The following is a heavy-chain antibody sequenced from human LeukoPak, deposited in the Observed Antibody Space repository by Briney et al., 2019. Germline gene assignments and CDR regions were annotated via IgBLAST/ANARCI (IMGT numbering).Heavy chain of an antibody. V-gene: IGHV3-66*01. CDR2: IYSGGST. J-gene: IGHJ6*02. CDR1: GFTVSSNY. Sequence: GGSLRLSCAASGFTVSSNYMSWVRQAPGKGLEWVSVIYSGGSTYYADSVKGRFTISRDNSKNTLYLQMNSLRAEDTAVYYCARESSVRQLTYYYYYGMDVWGQGTTVTVSS. CDR3: ARESSVRQLTYYYYYGMDV. D-gene: IGHD5-18*01.